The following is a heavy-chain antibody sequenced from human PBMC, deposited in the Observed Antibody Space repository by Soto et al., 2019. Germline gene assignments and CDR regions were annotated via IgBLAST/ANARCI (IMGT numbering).Heavy chain of an antibody. J-gene: IGHJ4*01. CDR3: VRSSIIPLVFMYPFDY. CDR2: IYYDGNT. Sequence: QLQLQESGPGLVKPSETLSLTCTVSGGSISSSSHYWGWIRQPPGKGLECIGNIYYDGNTYYNPSPKIRVTISLDTSTNQFSLRLDSVTAADTAVYFCVRSSIIPLVFMYPFDYWGHGTLVTVSS. V-gene: IGHV4-39*01. D-gene: IGHD3-3*01. CDR1: GGSISSSSHY.